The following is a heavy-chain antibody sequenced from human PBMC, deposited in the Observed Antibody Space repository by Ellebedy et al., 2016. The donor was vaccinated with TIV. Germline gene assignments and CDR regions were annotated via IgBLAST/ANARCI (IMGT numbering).Heavy chain of an antibody. Sequence: GESLKISCAASGFTFNSYWMSWVRQAPGKGLEWVANINQDGSRIYYVDSVKGRFTISRDNAKNSVYLRMNTLRVEGTAVYHCVRDGAYGDYSPGYYGMDVWGQGTTVTVSS. CDR1: GFTFNSYW. CDR3: VRDGAYGDYSPGYYGMDV. D-gene: IGHD3-22*01. J-gene: IGHJ6*02. CDR2: INQDGSRI. V-gene: IGHV3-7*03.